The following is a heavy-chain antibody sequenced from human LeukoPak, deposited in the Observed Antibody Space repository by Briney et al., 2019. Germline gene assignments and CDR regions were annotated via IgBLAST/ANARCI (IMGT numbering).Heavy chain of an antibody. CDR1: GFTFSGSA. V-gene: IGHV3-48*01. D-gene: IGHD1-26*01. J-gene: IGHJ6*03. CDR3: ARERARSWTTFMDV. Sequence: GGSLRLSCAASGFTFSGSAMHWVRQAPGKGLEWVAFITTGADTIYYADSVKGRFTISRDNAKNSLYLQMNSLRVEDTAVYYCARERARSWTTFMDVWGKGATVAVSS. CDR2: ITTGADTI.